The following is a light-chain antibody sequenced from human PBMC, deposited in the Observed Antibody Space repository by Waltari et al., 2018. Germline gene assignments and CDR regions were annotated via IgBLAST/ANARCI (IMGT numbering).Light chain of an antibody. CDR3: QQYSSSPYT. V-gene: IGKV3-20*01. CDR2: GAS. J-gene: IGKJ2*01. Sequence: EIVLTQSPGTLSLSPVERSTLSRRASQSVSSSYLAWYQQKPGQAPRLLIYGASSRATGIPDRFSGSGSGTDFTLTISRLEPEDFAVYYCQQYSSSPYTFGQGTKLEIK. CDR1: QSVSSSY.